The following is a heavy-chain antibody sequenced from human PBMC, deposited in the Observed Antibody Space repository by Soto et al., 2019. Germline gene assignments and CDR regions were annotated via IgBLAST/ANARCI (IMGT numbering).Heavy chain of an antibody. CDR1: GFTFSSYA. V-gene: IGHV3-23*01. CDR3: AKAFTPNYYYYGMDV. J-gene: IGHJ6*02. Sequence: EVQLLESGGGLVQPGGSLRLSCAASGFTFSSYAMSWVRQAPGKGLEWVSAISGSGGSTYYADSVKGRFTISRDNSKNTLYLQMNSPRAEDTAVYYCAKAFTPNYYYYGMDVWGQGTTVTVSS. CDR2: ISGSGGST.